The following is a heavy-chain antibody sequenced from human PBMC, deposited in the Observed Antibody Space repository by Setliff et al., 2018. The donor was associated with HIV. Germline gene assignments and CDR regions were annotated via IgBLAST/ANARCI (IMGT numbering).Heavy chain of an antibody. CDR3: ARESRDIVATSPLDY. CDR2: INPNSGGT. J-gene: IGHJ4*02. Sequence: ASVKVSCKASGYTFTDYYMHWVRQAPGQGLEWMGRINPNSGGTKYAQKFQGRVTMTRDTSISTAYMGLSRLISDDTAVYYCARESRDIVATSPLDYWGQGTLVTVSS. V-gene: IGHV1-2*06. CDR1: GYTFTDYY. D-gene: IGHD5-12*01.